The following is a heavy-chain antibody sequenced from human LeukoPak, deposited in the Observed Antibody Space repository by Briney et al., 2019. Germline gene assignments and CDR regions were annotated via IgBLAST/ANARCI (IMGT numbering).Heavy chain of an antibody. Sequence: GRSLRLSCAASGFTFDDYAMHWVRQAPGKGLEWVSGISWNSGSIGYADSVKGRFTISRDNAKNSLYLQMNSLRAEDTALYYCAKTYYGILTGYSPLDYWGQGTLVTVSS. V-gene: IGHV3-9*01. CDR1: GFTFDDYA. CDR2: ISWNSGSI. J-gene: IGHJ4*02. D-gene: IGHD3-9*01. CDR3: AKTYYGILTGYSPLDY.